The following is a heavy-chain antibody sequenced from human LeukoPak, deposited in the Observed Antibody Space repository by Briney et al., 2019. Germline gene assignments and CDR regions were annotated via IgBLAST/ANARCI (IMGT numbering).Heavy chain of an antibody. CDR3: ARDKTGSSSWYFDY. CDR2: IYYSGST. D-gene: IGHD6-13*01. V-gene: IGHV4-39*02. J-gene: IGHJ4*02. CDR1: GGSISSSSYY. Sequence: SETLSLTCTVSGGSISSSSYYWGWIRQPPGKGLEWIGSIYYSGSTYYNPSLKSRVTISVDTSKNQFSLKLSSVTAADTAVYYCARDKTGSSSWYFDYWGQGTLVTVSS.